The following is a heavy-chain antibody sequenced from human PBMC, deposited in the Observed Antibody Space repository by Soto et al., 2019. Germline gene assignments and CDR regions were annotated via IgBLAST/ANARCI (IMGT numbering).Heavy chain of an antibody. CDR1: GFTFSSYG. Sequence: GGSLRLSCAASGFTFSSYGMHWVRQAPGKGLEWVAVIWYDGSNKYYADSVKGRFTISRDNSKNTLYLQMNSLRAEDTAVYYCARAMRTAMVIGYFDYWGQGTLVTVSS. J-gene: IGHJ4*02. CDR3: ARAMRTAMVIGYFDY. CDR2: IWYDGSNK. D-gene: IGHD5-18*01. V-gene: IGHV3-33*01.